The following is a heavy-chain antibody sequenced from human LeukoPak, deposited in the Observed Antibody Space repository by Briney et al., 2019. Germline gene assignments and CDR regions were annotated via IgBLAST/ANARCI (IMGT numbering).Heavy chain of an antibody. CDR1: GDSTSSNNYY. CDR2: IYYNGDT. Sequence: SETLSLTYTVSGDSTSSNNYYWGWIRQPPGKGLEWIGNIYYNGDTHDNPSLKSRVTISVDTSKNQFSLRLSSVTAADTAIYYCARLVGWPYRYYYDHWGQGILITVSS. CDR3: ARLVGWPYRYYYDH. J-gene: IGHJ4*02. V-gene: IGHV4-39*01. D-gene: IGHD2-15*01.